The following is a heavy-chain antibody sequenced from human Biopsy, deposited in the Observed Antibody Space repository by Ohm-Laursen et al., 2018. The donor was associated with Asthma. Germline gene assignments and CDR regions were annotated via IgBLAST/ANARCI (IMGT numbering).Heavy chain of an antibody. D-gene: IGHD3-9*01. J-gene: IGHJ3*02. V-gene: IGHV1-3*01. Sequence: ATVKISCKVSGYTFINYAIHWVRQAPGQRLEWMGWINAGNGNTKYSEKFQGRVTITRDTSASTAYMDLSSLRSEDTAVYYCARTYYDFLTGQVNDALAMWGQGTVVTVSS. CDR1: GYTFINYA. CDR3: ARTYYDFLTGQVNDALAM. CDR2: INAGNGNT.